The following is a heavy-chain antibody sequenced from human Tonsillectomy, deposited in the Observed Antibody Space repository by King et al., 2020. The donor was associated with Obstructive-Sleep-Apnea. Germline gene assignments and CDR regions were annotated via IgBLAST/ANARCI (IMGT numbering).Heavy chain of an antibody. J-gene: IGHJ2*01. V-gene: IGHV1-58*01. CDR3: AADVGSGWYSLNWYFVL. Sequence: QLVESGPEVKKPGTSVKVSCKASGFTFTSSALQWVRQARGQRLEWMGWIVVGSGDTNYAQKFQERATITRDMSTTTAYLELSSLRSEDTAVYYCAADVGSGWYSLNWYFVLWGRGTLVTVSS. D-gene: IGHD6-19*01. CDR2: IVVGSGDT. CDR1: GFTFTSSA.